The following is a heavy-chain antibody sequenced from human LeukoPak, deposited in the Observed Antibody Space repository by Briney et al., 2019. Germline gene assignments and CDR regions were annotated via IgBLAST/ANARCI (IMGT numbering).Heavy chain of an antibody. J-gene: IGHJ6*03. D-gene: IGHD2-15*01. CDR1: GGSFSGYY. Sequence: SETLSLTCALYGGSFSGYYWSWIRQPPGKGLEWIGEINHSGSTNYNPSLKSRVTISVDTSKNQFSLKLSSVTAADTAVYYCARARDIGYMDVWGKGTTVTVSS. CDR3: ARARDIGYMDV. V-gene: IGHV4-34*01. CDR2: INHSGST.